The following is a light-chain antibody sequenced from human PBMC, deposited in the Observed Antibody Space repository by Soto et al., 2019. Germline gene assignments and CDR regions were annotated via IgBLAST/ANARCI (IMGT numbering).Light chain of an antibody. V-gene: IGLV1-51*01. CDR3: GTWDSSLSAGV. J-gene: IGLJ2*01. CDR2: DNN. CDR1: SSNIGNNY. Sequence: QSVLTQPPSVSGATGQKVTISCSGRSSNIGNNYVSWYQQLPGTAPKLLIYDNNKRPSGIPDRFSGSKSGTSATLGITGLQTGDEADYYCGTWDSSLSAGVFGGGTKLTV.